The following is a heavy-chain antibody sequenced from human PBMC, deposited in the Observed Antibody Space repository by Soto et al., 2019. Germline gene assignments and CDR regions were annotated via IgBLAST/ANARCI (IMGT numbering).Heavy chain of an antibody. V-gene: IGHV3-30*18. CDR1: GFAFSTSD. Sequence: QVRLVESGGGVVLPGRPLRLSCAASGFAFSTSDIHWVRQAPGKGLEWVALIAYDGGNQDYADSVKGRFTISRDNSKSTLYLPMNSLTTEDKAFYYCANHLGDPGDVWGQGTLVTVSS. CDR3: ANHLGDPGDV. J-gene: IGHJ4*02. D-gene: IGHD2-21*02. CDR2: IAYDGGNQ.